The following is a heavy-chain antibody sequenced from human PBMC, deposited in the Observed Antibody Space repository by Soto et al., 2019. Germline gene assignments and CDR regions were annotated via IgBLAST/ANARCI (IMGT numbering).Heavy chain of an antibody. V-gene: IGHV1-69*02. Sequence: QVQLVQSGAEVKKPGSSVKVSCKASGGTFSSYTISWVRQAPGQGLEWMGRIIPILGIANYAQKFQGRVTITPDKATSTAYMELSSLRSEDTAVYSCARVLARGGWYSYWGQGTLVTVSS. D-gene: IGHD6-19*01. CDR2: IIPILGIA. CDR1: GGTFSSYT. CDR3: ARVLARGGWYSY. J-gene: IGHJ4*02.